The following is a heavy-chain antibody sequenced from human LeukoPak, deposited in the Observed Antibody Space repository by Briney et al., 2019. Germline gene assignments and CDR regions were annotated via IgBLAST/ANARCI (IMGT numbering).Heavy chain of an antibody. CDR1: GYTFTTYG. D-gene: IGHD5-18*01. CDR2: ISAYSGNT. J-gene: IGHJ4*02. V-gene: IGHV1-18*04. CDR3: ARELSADTSVGHLAH. Sequence: ASVKVSCKASGYTFTTYGITWVRQAPGQGLEWIGYISAYSGNTNYAQKHQGRVTMTTDTSTTTAYMELRSLRSDDTAVYYCARELSADTSVGHLAHWGQGTLVTVSS.